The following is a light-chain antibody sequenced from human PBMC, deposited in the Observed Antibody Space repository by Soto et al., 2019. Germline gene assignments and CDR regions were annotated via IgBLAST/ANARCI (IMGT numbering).Light chain of an antibody. V-gene: IGKV2-28*01. J-gene: IGKJ5*01. Sequence: DIVMNQAPLSLPVTPGEPASISCRYSQSLLHSNGYNYLDWYLQKPGQSPQLLISLGSNRSSGVPDRFSGSGSGTDFTLKISRVEAEDVGVYYCMQALQTPTFGQGTRLEN. CDR2: LGS. CDR1: QSLLHSNGYNY. CDR3: MQALQTPT.